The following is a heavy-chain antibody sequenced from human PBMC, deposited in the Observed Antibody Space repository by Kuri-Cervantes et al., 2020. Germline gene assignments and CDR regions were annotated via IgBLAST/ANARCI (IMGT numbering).Heavy chain of an antibody. J-gene: IGHJ3*02. CDR2: ITTGGDT. CDR1: GFAFSSYD. CDR3: ARDHVMPTTRWTFDI. V-gene: IGHV3-13*01. D-gene: IGHD5-24*01. Sequence: GESLKISCAASGFAFSSYDMHWVRQATGKGLEWVSDITTGGDTYYSASVKGRFTISRENAKDSLFLQMNSLRDGDTAVYYCARDHVMPTTRWTFDIWGQGTMVTVSS.